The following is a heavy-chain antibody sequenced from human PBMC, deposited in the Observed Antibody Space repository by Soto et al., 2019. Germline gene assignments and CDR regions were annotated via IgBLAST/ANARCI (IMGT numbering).Heavy chain of an antibody. CDR2: IYYSGST. CDR3: ARTNGDYWLDY. CDR1: GGSISSSSYY. V-gene: IGHV4-39*01. Sequence: SETLSLTCSVSGGSISSSSYYWGWIRQPPGKGLEWIGSIYYSGSTYYNPSLKSRVTISVDTSKNQFSLKLSSVTAADTAVYYCARTNGDYWLDYWGQGTLVTVSS. D-gene: IGHD4-17*01. J-gene: IGHJ4*02.